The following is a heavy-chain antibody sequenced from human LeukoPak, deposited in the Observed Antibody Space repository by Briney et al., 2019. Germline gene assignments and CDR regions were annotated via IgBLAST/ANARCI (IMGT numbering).Heavy chain of an antibody. D-gene: IGHD5-18*01. CDR2: ISGSGGST. V-gene: IGHV3-23*01. Sequence: PGGSLRLSCAASGFTFSSYAMSWVRQAPGKGLEWVSAISGSGGSTYYADSVKGRFTISRDNAKNSLYLQMNSLRAEDTAVYYCARGQLWSYYHDYWGQGTLVTVSS. CDR1: GFTFSSYA. J-gene: IGHJ4*02. CDR3: ARGQLWSYYHDY.